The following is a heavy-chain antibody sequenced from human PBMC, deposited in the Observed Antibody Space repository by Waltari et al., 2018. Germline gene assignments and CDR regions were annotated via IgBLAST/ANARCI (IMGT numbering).Heavy chain of an antibody. Sequence: QIPLTESGPRQVRPTQTLTLTCTLSGFSPRTDGVGVGWVRQPPTKVLEWLAIVSWDGGTRYSPALKSRLTITGDTSKNQVVRTMINMDPVDTAAYLCVYSRRGAGSGSRWYYFNYWGQGTLVTVSS. CDR2: VSWDGGT. V-gene: IGHV2-5*02. CDR3: VYSRRGAGSGSRWYYFNY. CDR1: GFSPRTDGVG. J-gene: IGHJ4*02. D-gene: IGHD6-19*01.